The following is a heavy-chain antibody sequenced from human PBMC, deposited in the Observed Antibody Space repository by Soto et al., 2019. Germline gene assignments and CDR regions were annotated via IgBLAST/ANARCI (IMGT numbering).Heavy chain of an antibody. D-gene: IGHD1-26*01. CDR2: IYYSGST. J-gene: IGHJ4*02. CDR1: GGSISSGGYY. V-gene: IGHV4-31*03. CDR3: ARLGGSYAVPHFDY. Sequence: SETLSLTCTVSGGSISSGGYYWSWIRQHPGKGLEWIGYIYYSGSTYYNPSLKSRVTISVDTSKNQFSLKLSSVTAADTAVYYCARLGGSYAVPHFDYWGQGTLVTVS.